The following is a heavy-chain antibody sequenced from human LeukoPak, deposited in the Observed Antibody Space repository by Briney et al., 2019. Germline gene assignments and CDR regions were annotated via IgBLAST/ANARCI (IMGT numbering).Heavy chain of an antibody. Sequence: ASVKVSCKASGGTFSTYAISWVRQAPGQGVEWMGGIVPIFGTANYAQKFQGRVMISADESTSTAYMELSSLRSEDTAVYYCARDKGKDDNRFPTGTYYYYYMDVWGKGTTVTISS. CDR1: GGTFSTYA. V-gene: IGHV1-69*13. CDR3: ARDKGKDDNRFPTGTYYYYYMDV. D-gene: IGHD4-17*01. CDR2: IVPIFGTA. J-gene: IGHJ6*03.